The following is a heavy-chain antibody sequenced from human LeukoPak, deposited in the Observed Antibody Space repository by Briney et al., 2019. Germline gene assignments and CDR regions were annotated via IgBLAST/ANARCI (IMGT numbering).Heavy chain of an antibody. V-gene: IGHV3-74*01. CDR3: ARDPRYYDNSGRSDY. D-gene: IGHD3-22*01. Sequence: GGSLRLSCAASGFTLRSYWMHWVRQAPGKGLVWVSRIESDGSSTTYADSVKGRFTISRDNAKNTLYLQMNSLRVEDTAVYYCARDPRYYDNSGRSDYRGQGTLVTVSS. J-gene: IGHJ4*02. CDR2: IESDGSST. CDR1: GFTLRSYW.